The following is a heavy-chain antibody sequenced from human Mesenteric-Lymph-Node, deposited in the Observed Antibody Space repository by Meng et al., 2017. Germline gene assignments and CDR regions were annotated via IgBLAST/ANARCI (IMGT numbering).Heavy chain of an antibody. CDR2: ISYDGSNK. Sequence: GESLKISCAASGFTFSSYAMHWVRQAPGKGLEWVAVISYDGSNKYYADSVKGRFTISRDNAKNSLYLQMNSLRAEDTAVYYCARLDPDAFDIWGQGTMVTVSS. J-gene: IGHJ3*02. CDR1: GFTFSSYA. CDR3: ARLDPDAFDI. V-gene: IGHV3-30*07.